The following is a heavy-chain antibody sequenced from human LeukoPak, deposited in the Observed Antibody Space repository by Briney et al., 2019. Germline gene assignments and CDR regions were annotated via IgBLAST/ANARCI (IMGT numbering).Heavy chain of an antibody. CDR3: ARRRRREEAPTYHFDY. CDR1: GGSFSGYY. Sequence: SETLSLTCAEYGGSFSGYYWSWIRQPPGKGLEWIGEVNHSGNTNYNPSLKSRVTISADTSKNQFSLKLSSVTAADTAVYYCARRRRREEAPTYHFDYWGEGTLVTVSS. V-gene: IGHV4-34*01. CDR2: VNHSGNT. D-gene: IGHD3-10*01. J-gene: IGHJ4*02.